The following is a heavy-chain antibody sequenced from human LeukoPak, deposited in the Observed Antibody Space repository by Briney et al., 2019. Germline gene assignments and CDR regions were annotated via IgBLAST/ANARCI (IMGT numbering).Heavy chain of an antibody. D-gene: IGHD1-7*01. CDR1: GFTFSIHS. J-gene: IGHJ3*02. CDR2: ISSSSSYI. Sequence: GGSLRLSCAASGFTFSIHSINCVRQAPGKGLEGVLYISSSSSYIYYADSVKGRFTISRDNAKNSLYLQMNSLRAEDTAVYYCARNSGNYLDAFDIWGQGTMVTVSS. CDR3: ARNSGNYLDAFDI. V-gene: IGHV3-21*01.